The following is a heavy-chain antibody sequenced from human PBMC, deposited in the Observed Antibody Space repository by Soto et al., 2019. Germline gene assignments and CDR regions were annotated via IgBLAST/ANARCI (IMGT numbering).Heavy chain of an antibody. Sequence: SLRLSCAASGFTFSSYGMHWVRQAPGKGLEWVAVISYDGSNKYYADSVKGRFTISRDNSKNTLYLQMNSLRAEDTAVYYCAKGHDYGDYLYGFDYWGQGTLVTVSS. D-gene: IGHD4-17*01. CDR3: AKGHDYGDYLYGFDY. CDR2: ISYDGSNK. J-gene: IGHJ4*02. CDR1: GFTFSSYG. V-gene: IGHV3-30*18.